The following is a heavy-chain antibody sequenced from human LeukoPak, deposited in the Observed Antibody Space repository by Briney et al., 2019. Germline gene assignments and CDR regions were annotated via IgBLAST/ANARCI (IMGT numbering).Heavy chain of an antibody. CDR2: INHSGST. D-gene: IGHD3-16*02. J-gene: IGHJ6*03. V-gene: IGHV4-34*01. Sequence: SETLSLTCAVYGGSFSGYYWSWLRQPPGKGLEWVGEINHSGSTNYNPSLKSRVTISVDTSKNQFSLKLSSVTAADTAVYYCARAALYDYIWGSYRQDYYYYMDVWGKGTTVTVSS. CDR1: GGSFSGYY. CDR3: ARAALYDYIWGSYRQDYYYYMDV.